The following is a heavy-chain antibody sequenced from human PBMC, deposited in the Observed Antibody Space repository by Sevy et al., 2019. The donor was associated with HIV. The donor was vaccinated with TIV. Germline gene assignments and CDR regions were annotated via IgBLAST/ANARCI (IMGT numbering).Heavy chain of an antibody. CDR3: ARAGYSSGWYAPYYYYYGMDV. CDR2: MNPNSGNT. J-gene: IGHJ6*02. V-gene: IGHV1-8*01. CDR1: GYTFTSYD. Sequence: ASVKVSCKASGYTFTSYDINWVRQATGQGLEWMGWMNPNSGNTGYAQKFQGRVTMTRNTSINTAYVELSSLRSEDTAVYYCARAGYSSGWYAPYYYYYGMDVWGQGTTVTVSS. D-gene: IGHD6-19*01.